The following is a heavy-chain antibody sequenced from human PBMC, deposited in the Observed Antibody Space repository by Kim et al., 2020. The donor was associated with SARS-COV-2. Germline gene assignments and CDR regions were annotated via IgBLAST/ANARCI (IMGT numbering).Heavy chain of an antibody. CDR1: GFTFSSYW. Sequence: GGSLRLSCAASGFTFSSYWMSWVRQAPGKGLEWVANIKQDGSEKYYVDSVKGRFTISRDNAKNSLYLQMNSLRAEDTAVYYCAREVGGDWGRGGYPHPVDYWGQGTLVTVSS. V-gene: IGHV3-7*01. CDR2: IKQDGSEK. D-gene: IGHD2-21*02. CDR3: AREVGGDWGRGGYPHPVDY. J-gene: IGHJ4*02.